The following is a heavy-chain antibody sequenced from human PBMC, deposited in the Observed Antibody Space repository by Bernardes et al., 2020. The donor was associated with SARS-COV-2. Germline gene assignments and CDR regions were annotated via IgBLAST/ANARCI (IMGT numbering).Heavy chain of an antibody. D-gene: IGHD3-10*01. Sequence: GSLRLSCAASGFPFSDATMHWVRQTSGKGLEWIGRIRTKANAYATAYLASLKGRFTISRDDSKNMAYLQMNSLKTEDSAVYYCTRQEMSPGDYWGQGTLVTVSS. CDR1: GFPFSDAT. V-gene: IGHV3-73*01. J-gene: IGHJ4*02. CDR3: TRQEMSPGDY. CDR2: IRTKANAYAT.